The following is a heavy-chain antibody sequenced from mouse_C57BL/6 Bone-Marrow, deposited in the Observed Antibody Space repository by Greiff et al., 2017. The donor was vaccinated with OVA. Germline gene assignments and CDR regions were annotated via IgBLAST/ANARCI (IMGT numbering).Heavy chain of an antibody. V-gene: IGHV3-3*01. J-gene: IGHJ4*01. CDR1: GFSINSDCY. Sequence: EVQVVESGPSLVRPSQTLSLTCTVTGFSINSDCYWIWIRQFPGNKLEYIGYTFYSGITYYNPSLESRTYITRDTSKNQFSLKLSSVTTEDTATYYCARGGYYEDYYAMDYWGQGTSVTVSS. CDR3: ARGGYYEDYYAMDY. D-gene: IGHD2-3*01. CDR2: TFYSGIT.